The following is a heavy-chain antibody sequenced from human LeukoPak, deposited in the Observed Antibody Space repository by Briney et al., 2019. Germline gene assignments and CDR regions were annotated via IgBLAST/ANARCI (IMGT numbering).Heavy chain of an antibody. J-gene: IGHJ4*02. V-gene: IGHV4-34*01. CDR1: GGSFSGYY. CDR2: INHSGST. D-gene: IGHD3-22*01. Sequence: SETLSLTCAVYGGSFSGYYWSWIRQPPGKGLEWIGEINHSGSTNYNPSLKSRVTTSVDTSKNQFSLKLSSVTAADTAVYYCARVGDYYYDSSGYFDYWGQGTLVTVSS. CDR3: ARVGDYYYDSSGYFDY.